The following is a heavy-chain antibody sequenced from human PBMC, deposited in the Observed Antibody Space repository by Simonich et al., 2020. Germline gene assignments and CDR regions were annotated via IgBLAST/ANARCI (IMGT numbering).Heavy chain of an antibody. V-gene: IGHV4-59*08. CDR1: GGSISSYY. CDR2: IYYSGST. Sequence: QVQLQESGPGLVKPSETLSLTCTVSGGSISSYYWSWIRQPPGKGLGWNGYIYYSGSTNYNPSRKSRVTISVDTSKNQFSLKLSSVTAADTAVYYCARLPDYWGQGTLVTVSS. CDR3: ARLPDY. J-gene: IGHJ4*02.